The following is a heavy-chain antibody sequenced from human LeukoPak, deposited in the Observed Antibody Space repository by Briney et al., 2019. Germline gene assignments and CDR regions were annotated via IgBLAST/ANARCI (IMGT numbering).Heavy chain of an antibody. J-gene: IGHJ3*02. CDR2: IQYDGNNK. CDR1: GFTFSSYV. V-gene: IGHV3-30*02. CDR3: ARAGASTSLPDAFDI. Sequence: GGSLRLSCAASGFTFSSYVMHWVRQAPGKGLEWVAFIQYDGNNKFYADSVKGRFAISRDNSKSTLYLQMNSLRAEDTAVYYCARAGASTSLPDAFDIWGQGTMVTVSS. D-gene: IGHD2-2*01.